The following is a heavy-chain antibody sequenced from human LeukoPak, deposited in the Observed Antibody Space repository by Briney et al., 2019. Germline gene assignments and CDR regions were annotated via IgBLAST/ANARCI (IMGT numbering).Heavy chain of an antibody. CDR1: GGTFSSYA. CDR2: IIPIFGTA. V-gene: IGHV1-69*05. D-gene: IGHD4-17*01. J-gene: IGHJ6*03. CDR3: ASPMGGLRPGYYYMDV. Sequence: SVKVSCKASGGTFSSYAISWVRQAPGQGLEWMGGIIPIFGTANYAQKFQGRVTITTDESTSTAYMELSSLRSEDTAVYYCASPMGGLRPGYYYMDVWGKGTTVTVSS.